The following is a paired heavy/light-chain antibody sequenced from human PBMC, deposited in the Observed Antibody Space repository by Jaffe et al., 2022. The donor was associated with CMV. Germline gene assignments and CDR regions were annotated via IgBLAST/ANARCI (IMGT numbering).Heavy chain of an antibody. CDR2: ISSSSSYT. Sequence: QVQLVESGGGLVKPGGSLRLSCAASGFTFSDYYMSWIRQAPGKGLEWVSYISSSSSYTNYADSVKGRFTISRDNAKNSLYLQMNSLRAEDTAVYYCARDYYDSSDENWFDPWGQGTLVTVSS. CDR3: ARDYYDSSDENWFDP. D-gene: IGHD3-22*01. CDR1: GFTFSDYY. J-gene: IGHJ5*02. V-gene: IGHV3-11*06.
Light chain of an antibody. J-gene: IGKJ5*01. CDR2: AAS. CDR3: QQANSFPLT. Sequence: DIQMTQSPSSVSASVGDRVTITCRASQGISSWLAWYQQKPGKAPKLLIYAASSLQSGVPSRFSGSGSGTDFTLTISSLQPEDFATYYCQQANSFPLTFGQGTRLEIK. CDR1: QGISSW. V-gene: IGKV1-12*01.